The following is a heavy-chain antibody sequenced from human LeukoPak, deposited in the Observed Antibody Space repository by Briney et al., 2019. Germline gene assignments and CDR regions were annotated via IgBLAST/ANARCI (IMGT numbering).Heavy chain of an antibody. J-gene: IGHJ4*02. CDR3: ARGGGIAARLFDY. CDR1: GGSFSGYY. CDR2: INHSGST. D-gene: IGHD6-6*01. Sequence: PSETLSLTCAVYGGSFSGYYWSWIRQPPGKGLEWIGEINHSGSTNYNPSLKSRVTISVDTSKNQFSLKLSSVTAADTAVYYCARGGGIAARLFDYWGQGTLVAVSS. V-gene: IGHV4-34*01.